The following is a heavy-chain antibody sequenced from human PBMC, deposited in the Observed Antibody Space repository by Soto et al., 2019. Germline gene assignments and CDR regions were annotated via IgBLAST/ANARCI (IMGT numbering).Heavy chain of an antibody. Sequence: ASVKVSCKASGYTFTSYYMHWVRQAPGQGLEWMGIINPSGGSTSYAQKFQGRVTMTRDTSTSTVYMELSSLRSEDTAVYYCARVVVPAAQHNYGMDVWGQGTTVTVSS. CDR2: INPSGGST. J-gene: IGHJ6*02. D-gene: IGHD2-2*01. CDR3: ARVVVPAAQHNYGMDV. CDR1: GYTFTSYY. V-gene: IGHV1-46*01.